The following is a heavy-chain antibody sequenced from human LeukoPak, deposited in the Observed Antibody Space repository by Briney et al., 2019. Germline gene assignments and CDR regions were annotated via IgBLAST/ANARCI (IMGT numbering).Heavy chain of an antibody. CDR3: AREGDGGGVGATNWFDP. J-gene: IGHJ5*02. V-gene: IGHV1-69*13. Sequence: SVKVSCKASGGTFSTYSVSWVRQAPGQGLEWVGGIIPSFRSSSSAQKFQGRVTVTAGESATTVYMELSSLRSEDTAVYYCAREGDGGGVGATNWFDPWGQGTLVIVSS. CDR2: IIPSFRSS. D-gene: IGHD1-26*01. CDR1: GGTFSTYS.